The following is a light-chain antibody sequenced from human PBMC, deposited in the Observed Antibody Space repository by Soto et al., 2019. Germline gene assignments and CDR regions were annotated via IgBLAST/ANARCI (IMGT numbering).Light chain of an antibody. J-gene: IGLJ1*01. Sequence: QSALTQPASVSGSPGQSITISCTGTSRDVAAYNYVSWYQQHPGKAPKLMIYEVSNRPSGVSNRFSGSKSGNTASPTISGLQAEDEADYYCSSYTTSSTRVFGTGTKVTVL. CDR3: SSYTTSSTRV. CDR2: EVS. V-gene: IGLV2-14*01. CDR1: SRDVAAYNY.